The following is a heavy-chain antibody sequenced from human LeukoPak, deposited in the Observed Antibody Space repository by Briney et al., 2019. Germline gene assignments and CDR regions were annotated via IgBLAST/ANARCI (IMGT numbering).Heavy chain of an antibody. Sequence: QTGGSLRLSCGASGFAFDTYVMSWVRQAPGRGLEWVSGISGGGGITYYADSVKGRFTISRDSSRNTLYLQMNSLRAEDTAVYYCAKDSTASGSYYGMDVWGQGTTVTVSS. CDR1: GFAFDTYV. J-gene: IGHJ6*02. D-gene: IGHD5-12*01. CDR2: ISGGGGIT. CDR3: AKDSTASGSYYGMDV. V-gene: IGHV3-23*01.